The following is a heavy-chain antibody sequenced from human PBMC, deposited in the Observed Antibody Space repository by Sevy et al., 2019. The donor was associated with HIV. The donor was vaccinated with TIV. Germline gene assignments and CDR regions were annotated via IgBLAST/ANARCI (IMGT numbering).Heavy chain of an antibody. J-gene: IGHJ4*02. Sequence: GGSLRLSCAASGFTFSSYSMNWVRQAPGKGLEWVSSISSSSSYIYYADSVKGRFTISRDNAKNSLYLQMNSLGAEDTAVYYCARDYALYTGVIANFDYWGQGTLVTVSS. CDR3: ARDYALYTGVIANFDY. D-gene: IGHD3-16*02. CDR2: ISSSSSYI. V-gene: IGHV3-21*01. CDR1: GFTFSSYS.